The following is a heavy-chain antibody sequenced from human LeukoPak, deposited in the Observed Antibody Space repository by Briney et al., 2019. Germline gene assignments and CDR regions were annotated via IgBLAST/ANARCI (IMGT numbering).Heavy chain of an antibody. CDR2: IYYSGST. CDR3: AKHQRYYYTMDV. V-gene: IGHV4-59*01. J-gene: IGHJ6*02. Sequence: PSETLSLTCHLSGESLSTYYWIWLRQPPGNGMGCIGYIYYSGSTNSNPSHKSRVTISIDTSKNQFSLKLSSVTAADTAVYYCAKHQRYYYTMDVWGQGTTVTVSS. CDR1: GESLSTYY.